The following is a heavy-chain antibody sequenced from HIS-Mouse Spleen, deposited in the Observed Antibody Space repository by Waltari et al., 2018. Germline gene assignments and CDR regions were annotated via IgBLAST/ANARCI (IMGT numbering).Heavy chain of an antibody. J-gene: IGHJ3*02. D-gene: IGHD1-20*01. V-gene: IGHV3-21*01. Sequence: EVQLVESGGGLVKPGGSLRLSCAASGFTFVSYSMNWVRQAPGKGLEWVSSISSSSSYIYYADSVKGRFTISRDNAKNSLYLQMNSLRAEDTAVYYCARDPRITGTTGAFDIWGQGTMVTVSS. CDR1: GFTFVSYS. CDR3: ARDPRITGTTGAFDI. CDR2: ISSSSSYI.